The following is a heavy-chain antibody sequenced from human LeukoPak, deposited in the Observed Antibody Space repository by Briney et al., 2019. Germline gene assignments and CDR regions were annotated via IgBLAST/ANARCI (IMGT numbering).Heavy chain of an antibody. CDR2: IIPIFGTA. D-gene: IGHD2-2*01. CDR1: GYTFTSYD. CDR3: ARSIVVVPAAEYYYYYYYMDV. J-gene: IGHJ6*03. V-gene: IGHV1-69*05. Sequence: EASVKVSCKASGYTFTSYDINWVRQAPGQGLEWMGGIIPIFGTANYAQKFQGRVTITTDESTSTAYMELSSLRSEDTAVYYCARSIVVVPAAEYYYYYYYMDVWGKGTTVTVSS.